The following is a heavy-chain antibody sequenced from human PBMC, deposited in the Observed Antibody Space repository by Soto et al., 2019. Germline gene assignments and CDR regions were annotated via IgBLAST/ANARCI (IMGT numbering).Heavy chain of an antibody. D-gene: IGHD1-26*01. V-gene: IGHV3-33*01. CDR1: GVKFISHG. J-gene: IGHJ4*02. CDR2: IWSDGSNT. Sequence: SRTAAGVKFISHGVRRVRKSKGKRLEWVGFIWSDGSNTFYAEAVKGRFTISRDNSKNTVYLQINALRAEDTAVYYCARDFSMVIVVPGYWGQGTLVTVSP. CDR3: ARDFSMVIVVPGY.